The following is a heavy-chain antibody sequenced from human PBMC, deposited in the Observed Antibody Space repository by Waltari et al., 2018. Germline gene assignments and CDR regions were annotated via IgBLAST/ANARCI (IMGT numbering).Heavy chain of an antibody. D-gene: IGHD3-3*01. CDR2: INHSGST. CDR1: GGSFSGYY. CDR3: ARTLKYDFWSGYPDY. J-gene: IGHJ4*02. Sequence: QVQLQQWGAGLLKPSETLSLTCAVYGGSFSGYYWSWIRQPPGKGLEWIGEINHSGSTNYNPSLKSRVTISVDTSKNQFSLKLSSVTAADTAVYYCARTLKYDFWSGYPDYWGQGTLVTVSS. V-gene: IGHV4-34*01.